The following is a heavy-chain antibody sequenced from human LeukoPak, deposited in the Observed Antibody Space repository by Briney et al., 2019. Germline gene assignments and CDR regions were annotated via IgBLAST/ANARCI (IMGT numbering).Heavy chain of an antibody. CDR2: IYATGNT. D-gene: IGHD3-10*01. V-gene: IGHV4-4*09. J-gene: IGHJ6*03. CDR1: GGSMSDHY. CDR3: ARHFRRDYPDSGSSQYFHYIDV. Sequence: SETLSLTCVVSGGSMSDHYWSWIRQTPGTTLEWIGYIYATGNTNYSPSLKGRVTISLDTSKNHFSLRLRSVTAADTALYYCARHFRRDYPDSGSSQYFHYIDVWGKGTTVVVSS.